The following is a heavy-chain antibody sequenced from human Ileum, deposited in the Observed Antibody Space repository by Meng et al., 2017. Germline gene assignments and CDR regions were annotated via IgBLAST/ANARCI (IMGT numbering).Heavy chain of an antibody. J-gene: IGHJ4*02. Sequence: VQLTGAGPGLVSPSGTRSLTCAVSSGSISSNTYWSWVRQPPGKGLEWIGQISHSGSAYYNPSLKSRVTMSVDKSKSQFSLMLTSVTAADTAIYYCARHGGYSQDFWGQGTLVTVSS. CDR3: ARHGGYSQDF. V-gene: IGHV4-4*02. CDR2: ISHSGSA. CDR1: SGSISSNTY. D-gene: IGHD4-23*01.